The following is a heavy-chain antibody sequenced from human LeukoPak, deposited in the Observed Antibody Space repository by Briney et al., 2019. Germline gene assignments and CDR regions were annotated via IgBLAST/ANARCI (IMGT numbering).Heavy chain of an antibody. J-gene: IGHJ4*02. CDR1: VYTFTIYD. Sequence: GASVTVSCKASVYTFTIYDINWVRQATGQGLEWMGWMNPNSGNTGYAQKFQGRVTMTRNTSISTAYMELSSLRSEDTAVYYCARGRNPYYYDSSGYYSAFWGQGTLVTVSS. D-gene: IGHD3-22*01. V-gene: IGHV1-8*01. CDR3: ARGRNPYYYDSSGYYSAF. CDR2: MNPNSGNT.